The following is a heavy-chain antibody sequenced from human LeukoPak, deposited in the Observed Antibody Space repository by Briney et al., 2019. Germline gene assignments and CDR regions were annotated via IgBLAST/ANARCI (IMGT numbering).Heavy chain of an antibody. V-gene: IGHV3-30-3*01. Sequence: GGSLRLSCAAYGFTFSSYAMHWVRQAPGKGLEWVAVISYDGSNKYYADSVKGRITISRDNSKNTLFLQADSLRPEDTAVYYCARGTAVYASWINYWGQGTLVTVSS. J-gene: IGHJ4*02. D-gene: IGHD2-8*01. CDR3: ARGTAVYASWINY. CDR2: ISYDGSNK. CDR1: GFTFSSYA.